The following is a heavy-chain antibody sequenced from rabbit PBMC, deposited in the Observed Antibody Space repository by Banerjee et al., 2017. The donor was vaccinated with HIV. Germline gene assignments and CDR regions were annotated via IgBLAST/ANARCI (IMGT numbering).Heavy chain of an antibody. Sequence: QEQLEESGGDLVKPEGSLTLTCTASGFSFSSYYYICWVRQAPGKGLEWIACIYTGSSGSTYYASWAKGRFTISKTSSTTVTLQMTSLTAADTATYFCARDRNLDPYAPYYGMDLWGQGTLVTVS. V-gene: IGHV1S45*01. CDR1: GFSFSSYYY. J-gene: IGHJ6*01. CDR2: IYTGSSGST. CDR3: ARDRNLDPYAPYYGMDL. D-gene: IGHD6-1*01.